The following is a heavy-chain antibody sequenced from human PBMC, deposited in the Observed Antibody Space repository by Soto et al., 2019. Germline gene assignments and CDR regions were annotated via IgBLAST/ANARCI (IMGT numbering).Heavy chain of an antibody. J-gene: IGHJ4*02. D-gene: IGHD3-22*01. V-gene: IGHV3-9*01. CDR3: AKGYNYDRSGNPDY. CDR1: GFTFDDYA. Sequence: GGSLRLSCAASGFTFDDYAMHWVRQAPGKGLEWVSGINWNSGSIGYADSVKGRFTISRDNAKNSLYLQMNSLRTEDTALYYCAKGYNYDRSGNPDYWGQGTLVTVSS. CDR2: INWNSGSI.